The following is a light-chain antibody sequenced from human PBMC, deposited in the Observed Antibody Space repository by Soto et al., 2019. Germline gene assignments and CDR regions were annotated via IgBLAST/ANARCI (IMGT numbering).Light chain of an antibody. CDR2: GAS. CDR3: QQYGNSPYT. CDR1: QSVSSSY. Sequence: EIVLRQSPGTLSLSPGERATLSCRASQSVSSSYLAWYQHKPGQAPRLLIYGASSRATGIPDRFSGSGSGTDFTLTINRLESEDFAVYYCQQYGNSPYTFGQGTKLEIK. V-gene: IGKV3-20*01. J-gene: IGKJ2*01.